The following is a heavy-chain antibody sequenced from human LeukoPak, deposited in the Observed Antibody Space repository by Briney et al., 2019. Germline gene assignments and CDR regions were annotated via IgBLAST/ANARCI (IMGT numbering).Heavy chain of an antibody. J-gene: IGHJ4*02. V-gene: IGHV4-39*01. CDR1: GGSISSSSYY. CDR2: IYYSGST. Sequence: SETLSLTCTVSGGSISSSSYYWGWIRQPPGKGLEWIGSIYYSGSTYYNPSLKSRVTISVDTSKNQFSLKLSSVTAADTAVYYCATTTGLLTYGSGSYSTYYFDYWGQGTLVTVSS. D-gene: IGHD3-10*01. CDR3: ATTTGLLTYGSGSYSTYYFDY.